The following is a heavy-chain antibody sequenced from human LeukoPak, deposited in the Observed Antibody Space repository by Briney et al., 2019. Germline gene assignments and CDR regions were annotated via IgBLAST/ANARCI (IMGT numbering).Heavy chain of an antibody. CDR2: IYPGDSDT. J-gene: IGHJ4*02. V-gene: IGHV5-51*01. D-gene: IGHD3-9*01. CDR3: ARLDSHYDILTGYYPGYFDY. CDR1: GYSFTSYW. Sequence: GESLKISCKGSGYSFTSYWIGWVRQMPGKGLEWMGIIYPGDSDTRYSPSFQGQVTISADKSISTAYLQWSSLKASDTAMYHCARLDSHYDILTGYYPGYFDYWGQGTLVTVSS.